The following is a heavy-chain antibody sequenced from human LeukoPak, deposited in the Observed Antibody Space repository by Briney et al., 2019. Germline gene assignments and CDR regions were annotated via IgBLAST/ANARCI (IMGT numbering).Heavy chain of an antibody. Sequence: SGGSLRLSCAASGFTFSSYGMHWVRQAPGKGLEWVAVIWYDGSNKYYADSVKGRFTISRDNSKNTLYLQMNSLRAEDTAVYYCARVGVVGDGYNLDYWGQGTLVTVSS. CDR1: GFTFSSYG. CDR2: IWYDGSNK. V-gene: IGHV3-33*01. J-gene: IGHJ4*02. D-gene: IGHD5-24*01. CDR3: ARVGVVGDGYNLDY.